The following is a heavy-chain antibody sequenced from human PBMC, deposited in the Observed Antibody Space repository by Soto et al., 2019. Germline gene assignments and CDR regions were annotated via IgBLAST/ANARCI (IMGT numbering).Heavy chain of an antibody. J-gene: IGHJ4*02. CDR2: LSTSGRST. CDR1: GFIFSEST. D-gene: IGHD3-22*01. V-gene: IGHV3-64*04. CDR3: AKGLYYYDSSGYRVFDY. Sequence: PGGSLRLSCSASGFIFSESTIYWVRQVPGKGLEAISALSTSGRSTYYADSVKDRFTISRDNSKKTVYLQMNSLRAEDTAVYYCAKGLYYYDSSGYRVFDYWGQGTLVTVSS.